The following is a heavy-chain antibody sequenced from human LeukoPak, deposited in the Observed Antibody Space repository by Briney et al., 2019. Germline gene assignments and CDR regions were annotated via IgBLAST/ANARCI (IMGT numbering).Heavy chain of an antibody. J-gene: IGHJ4*02. CDR3: ARGAKWAYYFDY. CDR2: IKQDGSQK. D-gene: IGHD1-26*01. V-gene: IGHV3-7*01. Sequence: GGSLRLSCAASGFTFSSYYMSWVRQAPGKGLEWVANIKQDGSQKYYVDSLKGRFTISRDNAKDTLYLHMNSLTAEDTAVYYCARGAKWAYYFDYWGQGTLVTVSS. CDR1: GFTFSSYY.